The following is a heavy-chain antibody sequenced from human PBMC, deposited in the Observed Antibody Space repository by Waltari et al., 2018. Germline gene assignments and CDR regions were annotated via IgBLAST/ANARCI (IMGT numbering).Heavy chain of an antibody. J-gene: IGHJ4*02. V-gene: IGHV3-23*01. CDR3: VKDRPDWPIDF. CDR2: ISSNGAGT. CDR1: GFTFSSYS. Sequence: EVQLLASGGGLVQPGGSLRLSCAASGFTFSSYSMSWFRQAPGKGLEWVASISSNGAGTYFADSVKGRFTISRDNSQNTLYLQISSLRVEDTAIYYCVKDRPDWPIDFWGQGTRVTVSS. D-gene: IGHD3-9*01.